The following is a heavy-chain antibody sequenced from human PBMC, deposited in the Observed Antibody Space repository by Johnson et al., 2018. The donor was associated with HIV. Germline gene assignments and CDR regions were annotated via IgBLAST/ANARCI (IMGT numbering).Heavy chain of an antibody. D-gene: IGHD4-17*01. J-gene: IGHJ3*01. Sequence: QMQLVESGGGLVKPGGSLRLSCAASGFSFPDYYMSWIRQAPGKGLECLAYITSSGTSIYYTDSVKGRFTISRDNGKKSLFLQMNSLRVEDTAVYYCARDATPWGRDYVGYAFDLWGQGIKVTVSS. V-gene: IGHV3-11*04. CDR1: GFSFPDYY. CDR3: ARDATPWGRDYVGYAFDL. CDR2: ITSSGTSI.